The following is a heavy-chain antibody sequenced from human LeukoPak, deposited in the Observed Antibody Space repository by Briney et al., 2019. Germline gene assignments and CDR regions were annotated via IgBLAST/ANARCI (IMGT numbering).Heavy chain of an antibody. Sequence: TGGSLRLSCATSQFNFNSYGMTWVRQAPGKGLEWVSSISGGGGSTQYADSVQGRFTISRDNSKNTLYLQMNSLRADDTAVYYCAKGTMRLDSGRYFDYWGQGTLVTVSS. CDR3: AKGTMRLDSGRYFDY. J-gene: IGHJ4*02. D-gene: IGHD1-26*01. V-gene: IGHV3-23*01. CDR1: QFNFNSYG. CDR2: ISGGGGST.